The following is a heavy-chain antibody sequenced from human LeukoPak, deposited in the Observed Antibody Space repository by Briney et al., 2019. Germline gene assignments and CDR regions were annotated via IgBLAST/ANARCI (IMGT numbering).Heavy chain of an antibody. D-gene: IGHD3-10*01. V-gene: IGHV3-23*01. J-gene: IGHJ6*03. CDR2: IGGIVGTT. CDR3: AKGGDYMDV. CDR1: GFTFSSYA. Sequence: SGGSLRLSCAASGFTFSSYAMRWVRQAPGKGLEWVSAIGGIVGTTYYADSVKGRFTISRDNSKNMLSLQMNSLRAEDTAVYYCAKGGDYMDVWGKGTTVTVSS.